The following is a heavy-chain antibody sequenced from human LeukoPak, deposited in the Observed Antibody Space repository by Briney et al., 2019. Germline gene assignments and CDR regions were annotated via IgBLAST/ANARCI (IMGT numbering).Heavy chain of an antibody. CDR1: GFTFSNAW. CDR2: IKSKTDGGTT. Sequence: GGSLRLSCGASGFTFSNAWMSWVRQAPGKGLEWVGRIKSKTDGGTTDYAAPVKGRFTISRDDSKNTLYLQMNSLKTEDTAVYYCTTEWYCSGGSCYPDLDYWGQGTLVTVSS. D-gene: IGHD2-15*01. V-gene: IGHV3-15*01. CDR3: TTEWYCSGGSCYPDLDY. J-gene: IGHJ4*02.